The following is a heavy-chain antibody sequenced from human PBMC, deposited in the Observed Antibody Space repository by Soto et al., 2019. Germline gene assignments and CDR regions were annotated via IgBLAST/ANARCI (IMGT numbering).Heavy chain of an antibody. Sequence: QVQLQESGPGLVRPSETLSLTCTVSGGSISSYYWSWIRQPPGKGLEWIGYIYYSGSANYNPSLKSRVTISVDTSKNQFSLKLSSATAADTAVYYCARNYGGNVDYWGQGTRVTVSS. V-gene: IGHV4-59*08. D-gene: IGHD4-17*01. J-gene: IGHJ4*02. CDR1: GGSISSYY. CDR3: ARNYGGNVDY. CDR2: IYYSGSA.